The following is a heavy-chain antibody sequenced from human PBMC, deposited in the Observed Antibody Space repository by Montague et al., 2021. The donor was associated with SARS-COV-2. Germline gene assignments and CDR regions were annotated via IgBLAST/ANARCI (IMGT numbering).Heavy chain of an antibody. D-gene: IGHD3-22*01. Sequence: PALVKPTQTLTLTCTFSGFSLSPSGVGVGWIRQPPGKALEWLALIYWDDDKRYSPSLKSRLTITKDTSKSQVVLTMTNMDPVDTATYYCAHYYYDSSGVDYWGRGTLVTVSS. J-gene: IGHJ4*02. CDR3: AHYYYDSSGVDY. V-gene: IGHV2-5*02. CDR2: IYWDDDK. CDR1: GFSLSPSGVG.